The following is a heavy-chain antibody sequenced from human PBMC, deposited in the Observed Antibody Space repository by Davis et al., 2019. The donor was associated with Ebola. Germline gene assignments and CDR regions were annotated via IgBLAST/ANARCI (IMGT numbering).Heavy chain of an antibody. D-gene: IGHD1-26*01. CDR1: GDSISSYY. Sequence: MPGGSLRLSCTVSGDSISSYYWSWLRQPPGKGLEWIGFIYHTGSTHYNPSLKSRVTISVDTSKNQFSLKVTSVTAADTAVYYCARTPEWEVRQWFDPWGQGTLVTVSS. V-gene: IGHV4-59*01. CDR2: IYHTGST. CDR3: ARTPEWEVRQWFDP. J-gene: IGHJ5*02.